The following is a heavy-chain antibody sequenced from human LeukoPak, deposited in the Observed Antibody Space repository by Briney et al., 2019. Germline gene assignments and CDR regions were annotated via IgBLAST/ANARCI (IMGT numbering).Heavy chain of an antibody. CDR3: ARDRLVGPATPRYGMDV. CDR2: IWYDGSNK. Sequence: GGSLRLYCAASGFTFSSYGMHWVRQAPGKGLEGVADIWYDGSNKYYVDSVKGRFTISRDNSKNTLYLHINSLRAEDTAVYYCARDRLVGPATPRYGMDVWGQGTTVTVSS. CDR1: GFTFSSYG. V-gene: IGHV3-33*01. D-gene: IGHD1-26*01. J-gene: IGHJ6*02.